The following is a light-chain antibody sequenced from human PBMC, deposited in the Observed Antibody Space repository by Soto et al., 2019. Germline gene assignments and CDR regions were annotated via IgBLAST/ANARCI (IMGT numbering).Light chain of an antibody. CDR3: AAWDDSLNGVV. CDR2: TNN. Sequence: QAVVTQPPSASGTPGQRVTISCSGSSSNIGSNTVNWYQQLPGTAPKLLIYTNNQRPLGVPDRFSGSKSGTSASLAISGLQSEDEANYYCAAWDDSLNGVVFGGGTQLTVL. V-gene: IGLV1-44*01. CDR1: SSNIGSNT. J-gene: IGLJ2*01.